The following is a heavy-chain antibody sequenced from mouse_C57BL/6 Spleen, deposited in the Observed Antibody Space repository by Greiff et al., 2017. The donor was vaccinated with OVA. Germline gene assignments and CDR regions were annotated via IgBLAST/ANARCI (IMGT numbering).Heavy chain of an antibody. CDR3: ARGEGSYYDFAY. Sequence: VQLQQPGAELVKPGASVKLSCKASGYTFTSYWMHWVKQRPGQGLEWIGMIHPNSGSTNYNEKFKSKATLTVDKSSSTAYMHLSSLTSEDSAVYCCARGEGSYYDFAYWGQGTLVTVSA. D-gene: IGHD2-4*01. V-gene: IGHV1-64*01. CDR1: GYTFTSYW. CDR2: IHPNSGST. J-gene: IGHJ3*01.